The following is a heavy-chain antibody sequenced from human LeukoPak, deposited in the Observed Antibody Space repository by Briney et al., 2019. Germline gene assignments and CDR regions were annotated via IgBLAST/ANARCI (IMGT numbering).Heavy chain of an antibody. J-gene: IGHJ3*02. CDR3: ARAGTGTTDDAFDI. Sequence: PGGSLRLSCAASGFTFSSYSMNWVRQAPGKGLEWVSSISSSSSYIYYADSVKGRFTISRDNAKNSLYLQMNSLRAEDTAVYYCARAGTGTTDDAFDIWGQGTMVTVSS. CDR1: GFTFSSYS. CDR2: ISSSSSYI. V-gene: IGHV3-21*01. D-gene: IGHD1-7*01.